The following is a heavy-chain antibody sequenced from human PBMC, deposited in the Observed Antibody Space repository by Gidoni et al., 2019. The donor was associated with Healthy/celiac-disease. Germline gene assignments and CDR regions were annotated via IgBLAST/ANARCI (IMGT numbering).Heavy chain of an antibody. CDR2: ISWNMGSI. CDR1: GFTFDDYA. D-gene: IGHD4-4*01. J-gene: IGHJ6*03. Sequence: EVQLVESGGGLVQPGRSLRLSCAASGFTFDDYAMHWVRQAPGKGLEWVSGISWNMGSIGYADSVKGRFTISRDNAKNSLYLQMNSLRAEDTALYYCAKDSGAYSNYYYYMDVWGKGTTVTVSS. V-gene: IGHV3-9*01. CDR3: AKDSGAYSNYYYYMDV.